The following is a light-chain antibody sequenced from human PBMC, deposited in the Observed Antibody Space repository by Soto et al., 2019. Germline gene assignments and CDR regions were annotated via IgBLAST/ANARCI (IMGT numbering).Light chain of an antibody. CDR3: QQSYSTTYT. CDR1: QRITTY. V-gene: IGKV1-39*01. Sequence: IHMTQSPSSLSASVGDRVTITCRASQRITTYLNWYQQKPGKAPKLLISTEVTLQFGVPSRFSGSESGTDFTLTITTLHPEDFATYFCQQSYSTTYTFGQGSKWEIK. J-gene: IGKJ2*01. CDR2: TEV.